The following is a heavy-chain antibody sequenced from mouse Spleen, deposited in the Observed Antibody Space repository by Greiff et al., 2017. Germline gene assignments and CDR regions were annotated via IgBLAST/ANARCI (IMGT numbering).Heavy chain of an antibody. D-gene: IGHD1-1*01. V-gene: IGHV2-6*02. CDR1: GFSLTSYG. CDR2: IWSDGST. J-gene: IGHJ3*01. Sequence: VKVVESGPGLVAPSQSLSITCTVSGFSLTSYGVHWVRQPPGKGLEWLVVIWSDGSTTYNSALKSRLSISKDNSKSQVFLKMNSLQTDDTAMYYCARNYYYGSSPAWFAYWGQGTLVTVSA. CDR3: ARNYYYGSSPAWFAY.